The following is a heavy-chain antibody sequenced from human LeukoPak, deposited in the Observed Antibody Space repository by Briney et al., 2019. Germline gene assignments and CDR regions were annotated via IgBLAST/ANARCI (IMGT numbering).Heavy chain of an antibody. CDR3: ARAYYYDSSGYYYGGVVEVPDY. CDR1: GYTFTSYG. J-gene: IGHJ4*02. D-gene: IGHD3-22*01. Sequence: GASVKVSCKASGYTFTSYGISWVRQAPGQGLEWMGWISAYNGNTNYAKKLQGRVTMTTDTSTSRAYMELRSLRSDDTAVYYCARAYYYDSSGYYYGGVVEVPDYWGQGTLVTVSS. V-gene: IGHV1-18*01. CDR2: ISAYNGNT.